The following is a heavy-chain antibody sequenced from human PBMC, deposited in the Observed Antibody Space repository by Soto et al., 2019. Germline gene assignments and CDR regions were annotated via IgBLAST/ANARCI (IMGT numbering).Heavy chain of an antibody. CDR1: GFTFSSYA. CDR3: AKDGEYGSSGYAFDY. V-gene: IGHV3-23*01. D-gene: IGHD3-22*01. Sequence: EVQLLESGGGLVQPGGSLRLSCAASGFTFSSYAMSWVRQAPGKGLEWVSAISGSGGSTYYADSVKGRFTISRDNSKNRLYLQMNSLRAEDTAVYYCAKDGEYGSSGYAFDYWGQGTLVTVSS. J-gene: IGHJ4*02. CDR2: ISGSGGST.